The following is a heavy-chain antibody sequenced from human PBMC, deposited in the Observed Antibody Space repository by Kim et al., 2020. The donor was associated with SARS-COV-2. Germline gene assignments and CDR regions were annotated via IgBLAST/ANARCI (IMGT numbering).Heavy chain of an antibody. CDR3: ARDWTPAYYYGSGSYGYWFDP. V-gene: IGHV1-18*01. CDR1: GYTFTSYG. CDR2: ISAYNGNT. Sequence: ASVKVSCKASGYTFTSYGISWVRQAPGQGLEWMGWISAYNGNTNYAQKLQGRVTMTTDTSTSTAYMELRSLRSDDTAVYYCARDWTPAYYYGSGSYGYWFDPWGQGTLVTVSS. D-gene: IGHD3-10*01. J-gene: IGHJ5*02.